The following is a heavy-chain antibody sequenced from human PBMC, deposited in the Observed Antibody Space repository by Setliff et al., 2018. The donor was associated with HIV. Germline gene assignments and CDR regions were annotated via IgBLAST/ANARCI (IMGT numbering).Heavy chain of an antibody. CDR3: ARVQMAYAAFDV. V-gene: IGHV4-59*01. CDR1: GGSISTYY. CDR2: IYFTGSS. D-gene: IGHD4-17*01. Sequence: PSETLPLTCTVSGGSISTYYWSWIRQPPGKGLEWIGSIYFTGSSDNKPSLKSRVTLSVDTSKHQFSLKLGSVTAADTAVYYGARVQMAYAAFDVWGQGTMVTVTS. J-gene: IGHJ3*01.